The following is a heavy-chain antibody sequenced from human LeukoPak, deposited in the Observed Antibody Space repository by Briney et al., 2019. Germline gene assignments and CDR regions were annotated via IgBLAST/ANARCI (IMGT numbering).Heavy chain of an antibody. J-gene: IGHJ4*02. CDR3: AIRATAEYFDY. Sequence: KPGESLKISCQGSGYTFTNYWIAWVRQMPGKGLEWMGIIYPGVSDTRYSPSFQGRVTISADKSTSTAYLQWNSLTASDTAIYYCAIRATAEYFDYWGQGTLVTVSS. CDR1: GYTFTNYW. CDR2: IYPGVSDT. V-gene: IGHV5-51*01.